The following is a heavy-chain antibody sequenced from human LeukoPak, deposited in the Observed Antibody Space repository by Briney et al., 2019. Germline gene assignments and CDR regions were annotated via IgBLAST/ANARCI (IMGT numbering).Heavy chain of an antibody. Sequence: QAGGSLRLSCAASGFTFSSYAMSWVRQAPGKGLEWVSAFSGSGGSTYYADSVKGRFTISRDNSKNTLYLQMNSLRAEDTAVYYCAKGDCSSTSCLRFDPWGQGTLVTVSS. V-gene: IGHV3-23*01. CDR1: GFTFSSYA. J-gene: IGHJ5*02. CDR2: FSGSGGST. D-gene: IGHD2-2*01. CDR3: AKGDCSSTSCLRFDP.